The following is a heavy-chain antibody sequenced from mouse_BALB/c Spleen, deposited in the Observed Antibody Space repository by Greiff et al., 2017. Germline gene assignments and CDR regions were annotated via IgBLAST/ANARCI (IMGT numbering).Heavy chain of an antibody. Sequence: EVKLMESGGGLVQPGGSLRLSCATSGFTFTDYYMSWVRQPPGKALEWLGFIRNKANGYTTEYSASVKGRFTISRDNSQSILYLQMNTLRAEDSATYYCARDIGSGYYFDYWGQGTTLTVSS. CDR3: ARDIGSGYYFDY. V-gene: IGHV7-3*02. D-gene: IGHD2-2*01. CDR1: GFTFTDYY. CDR2: IRNKANGYTT. J-gene: IGHJ2*01.